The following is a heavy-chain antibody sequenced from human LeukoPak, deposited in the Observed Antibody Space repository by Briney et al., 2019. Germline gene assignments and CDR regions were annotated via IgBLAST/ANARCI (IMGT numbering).Heavy chain of an antibody. CDR2: IRSKAYGGTT. D-gene: IGHD3-16*02. Sequence: GGSLRLFCTASGFTLGDYAMSWFRQAPGKGLEWVGFIRSKAYGGTTEYAASVKGRFTISRDDSKSIAYLQMNSLKTEDTAVYYCTRDYTYYDYVWGSYRSFDYWGQGTLVTVSS. J-gene: IGHJ4*02. CDR1: GFTLGDYA. CDR3: TRDYTYYDYVWGSYRSFDY. V-gene: IGHV3-49*03.